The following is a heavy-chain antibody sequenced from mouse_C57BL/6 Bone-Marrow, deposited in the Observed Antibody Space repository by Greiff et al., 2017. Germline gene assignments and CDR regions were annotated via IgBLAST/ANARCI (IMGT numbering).Heavy chain of an antibody. D-gene: IGHD1-1*01. Sequence: EVHLVESGGGLVQPGGSLSLSCAASGYTFTDYYMSWVRQPPGKALEWMGFISNKDNGSTTAYSASVKGRFTISRDNSQSILYLQMNALRAEDSATYYCARYVYGSSYALDYWGQGTSVTVSS. V-gene: IGHV7-3*01. CDR2: ISNKDNGSTT. CDR3: ARYVYGSSYALDY. CDR1: GYTFTDYY. J-gene: IGHJ4*01.